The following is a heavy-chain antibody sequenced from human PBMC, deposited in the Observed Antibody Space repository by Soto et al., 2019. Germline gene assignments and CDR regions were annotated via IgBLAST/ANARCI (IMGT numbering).Heavy chain of an antibody. Sequence: GGSLRLSCAASGFTFSSYAMHWVRQAPGKGLEWVAVISYDGSNKYYADSVKGRFTISRDNSKNTLYLQMNSLRAEDTAVYYCARAWAVTPPVVVVAATPLASWGQGTLVTVSS. J-gene: IGHJ4*02. D-gene: IGHD2-15*01. CDR3: ARAWAVTPPVVVVAATPLAS. V-gene: IGHV3-30-3*01. CDR1: GFTFSSYA. CDR2: ISYDGSNK.